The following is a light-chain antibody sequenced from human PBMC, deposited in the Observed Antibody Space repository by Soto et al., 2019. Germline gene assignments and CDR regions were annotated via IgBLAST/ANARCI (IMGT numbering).Light chain of an antibody. CDR3: QQYNNWPPWT. CDR2: DAS. CDR1: QSVGRNY. V-gene: IGKV3-20*01. Sequence: EIVLTQSPGTLSLSPGESATLSCRASQSVGRNYLAWFQHKPDQAPRLLIYDASNRATGVPDRFSGSGSGTDFTLSVTRLEPEDFAVYYCQQYNNWPPWTFGQGTKVEIK. J-gene: IGKJ1*01.